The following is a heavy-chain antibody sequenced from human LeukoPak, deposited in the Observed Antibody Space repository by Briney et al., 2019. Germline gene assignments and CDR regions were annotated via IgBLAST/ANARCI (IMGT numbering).Heavy chain of an antibody. CDR3: ARDGTTTVQNWFDP. CDR1: GVSIAIRNYY. Sequence: SETLSLTCAVSGVSIAIRNYYWAWIRQSPGRGLEWLGSVYSSGSVYYNPSLKSRVTILVDTSKNQFALKLRSVTAADTAVYYCARDGTTTVQNWFDPWGQGTLVTVSS. D-gene: IGHD1-1*01. J-gene: IGHJ5*02. CDR2: VYSSGSV. V-gene: IGHV4-39*06.